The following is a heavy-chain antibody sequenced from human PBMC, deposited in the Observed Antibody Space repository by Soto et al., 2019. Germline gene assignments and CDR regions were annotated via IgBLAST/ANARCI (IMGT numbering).Heavy chain of an antibody. CDR1: GGSFSDYY. V-gene: IGHV4-34*01. D-gene: IGHD3-10*01. CDR3: ARGLRASFGVRLSYYYYGMDV. Sequence: PSETLSLTCTIYGGSFSDYYWGWIRQPPGQGLKWIAEISNSGSTNYNPSLKSRVTISVDTSKNQFSLKMSSVTAADTAVYYCARGLRASFGVRLSYYYYGMDVWGQGTTVTVSS. CDR2: ISNSGST. J-gene: IGHJ6*02.